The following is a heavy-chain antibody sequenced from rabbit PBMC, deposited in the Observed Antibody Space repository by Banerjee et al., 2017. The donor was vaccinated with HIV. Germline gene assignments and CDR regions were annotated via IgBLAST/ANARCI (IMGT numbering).Heavy chain of an antibody. CDR2: IYAGGNT. CDR1: GFSFSSNA. CDR3: ARAGGFENYFNL. J-gene: IGHJ4*01. Sequence: EQLGESGGGLVQPEGSLTLTCTASGFSFSSNAMCWVRQAPGKGLEWIACIYAGGNTYYATWAKGRFTISKTSSTTVTLQMTSLTAADTATYFCARAGGFENYFNLWGPGTLVTVS. D-gene: IGHD1-1*01. V-gene: IGHV1S45*01.